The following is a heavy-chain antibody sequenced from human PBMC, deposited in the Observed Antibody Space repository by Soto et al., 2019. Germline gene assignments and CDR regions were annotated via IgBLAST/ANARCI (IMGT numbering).Heavy chain of an antibody. D-gene: IGHD6-19*01. Sequence: PGESLKISCKGSGYSFTSYWIGWVRQMPGKGLEWMGIIYPGDSDTRYSPSFQGQVTISADKSISTAYLQWSSLKASDTAMYYCARVIIVAGNDGGNWFDPWGQGTLVTVSS. CDR3: ARVIIVAGNDGGNWFDP. J-gene: IGHJ5*02. CDR1: GYSFTSYW. V-gene: IGHV5-51*01. CDR2: IYPGDSDT.